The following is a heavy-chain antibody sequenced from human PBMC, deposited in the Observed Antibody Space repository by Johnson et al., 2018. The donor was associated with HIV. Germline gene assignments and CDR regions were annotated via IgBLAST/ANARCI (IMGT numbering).Heavy chain of an antibody. J-gene: IGHJ3*02. Sequence: QVQLVESGGGLVQPGGSLRLSCAASGFTFSDHYMDWVRQAPGKWLEWVAVISYDGSNKYYADSVKGRFTISRDNSKNTLHLQMNSLSAEDTAVYYCAKDLGNWDSPRSAFDMWGQGTIVTVSS. CDR1: GFTFSDHY. V-gene: IGHV3-30*18. D-gene: IGHD1/OR15-1a*01. CDR3: AKDLGNWDSPRSAFDM. CDR2: ISYDGSNK.